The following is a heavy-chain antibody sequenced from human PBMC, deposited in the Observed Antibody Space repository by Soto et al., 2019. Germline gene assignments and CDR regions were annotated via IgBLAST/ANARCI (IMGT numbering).Heavy chain of an antibody. D-gene: IGHD6-19*01. CDR3: AKATTNGGWFNPFDS. CDR1: GFSFVNYA. CDR2: LSGSGTST. J-gene: IGHJ4*02. V-gene: IGHV3-23*01. Sequence: GGSLRLSCAASGFSFVNYAMNWVRQAPGKGLEWVSGLSGSGTSTYYADSVKGRFTISSDNSRDTLLLQMNSLTADDTAVYYCAKATTNGGWFNPFDSWGQGALVTVS.